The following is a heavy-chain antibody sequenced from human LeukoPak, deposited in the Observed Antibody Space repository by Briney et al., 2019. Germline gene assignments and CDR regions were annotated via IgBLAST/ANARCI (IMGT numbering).Heavy chain of an antibody. V-gene: IGHV3-23*01. CDR1: GFTFSSYA. J-gene: IGHJ4*02. D-gene: IGHD3-9*01. CDR3: AHPLVVLRYFDSPEYYFDY. Sequence: PGGSLRLSCAASGFTFSSYAMSWVRQAPGKGLEWVSSISGSGGSTYYADSVKGRFTISRDNAKDTLYLQMNSLRAEDTAVYYCAHPLVVLRYFDSPEYYFDYWGQGTLVTVSS. CDR2: ISGSGGST.